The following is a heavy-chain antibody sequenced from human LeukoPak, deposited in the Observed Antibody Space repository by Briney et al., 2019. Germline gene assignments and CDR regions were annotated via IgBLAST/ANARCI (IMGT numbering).Heavy chain of an antibody. CDR2: INPNSGGT. D-gene: IGHD3-10*01. V-gene: IGHV1-2*02. J-gene: IGHJ3*02. CDR3: ARXPYGPYYYGSGTYYNGDDAFDI. Sequence: ASVKVSCKASGYTFTAYYMHWVRQAPGQGLEWMGWINPNSGGTNYAQKFQGRVTMTRDTSISTAYMELSRLRSDDTAVYYCARXPYGPYYYGSGTYYNGDDAFDIWGQGTMVTVSS. CDR1: GYTFTAYY.